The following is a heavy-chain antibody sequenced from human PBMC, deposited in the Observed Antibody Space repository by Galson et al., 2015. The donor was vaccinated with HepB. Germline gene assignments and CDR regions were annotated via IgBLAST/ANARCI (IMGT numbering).Heavy chain of an antibody. CDR3: ARHVLGYYYDSSGYYLS. Sequence: ETLSLTCTVSGGSVNTARYYWSWIRQPPGNGLEWVGYVYYSGTTNYNPSLKSRVIMSLDTSKNQFSLKLSSVTAADTAVYYCARHVLGYYYDSSGYYLSWGQGTLVTVSS. CDR2: VYYSGTT. CDR1: GGSVNTARYY. D-gene: IGHD3-22*01. J-gene: IGHJ5*02. V-gene: IGHV4-61*01.